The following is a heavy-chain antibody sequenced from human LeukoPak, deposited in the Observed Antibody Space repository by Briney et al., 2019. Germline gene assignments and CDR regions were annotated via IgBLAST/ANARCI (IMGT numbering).Heavy chain of an antibody. CDR3: ARHASGKNYYYYMDV. D-gene: IGHD1-26*01. Sequence: SETLSLTCTVSGGSISSYYWSWIRQPPGKGLEWVGYFYTSGSTNYNPSLKRRVTISVDTSKNQFSLKLSSVTAADTAVYYCARHASGKNYYYYMDVWGKGTTVTVSS. CDR1: GGSISSYY. J-gene: IGHJ6*03. CDR2: FYTSGST. V-gene: IGHV4-4*09.